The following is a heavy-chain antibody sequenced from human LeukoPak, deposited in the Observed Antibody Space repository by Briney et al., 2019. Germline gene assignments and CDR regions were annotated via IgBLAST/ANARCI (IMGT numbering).Heavy chain of an antibody. Sequence: GGSLRLSCAASGFTFSTYVMNWFRQAPGKGLEWVSTISVGAEYIFYADSVKGRFTISRDDSNNALYLQMHSLRAEDTAVYYCVRDLPQTGYSYDYWGQGTLVTVSS. CDR2: ISVGAEYI. D-gene: IGHD5-18*01. CDR1: GFTFSTYV. V-gene: IGHV3-23*01. CDR3: VRDLPQTGYSYDY. J-gene: IGHJ4*02.